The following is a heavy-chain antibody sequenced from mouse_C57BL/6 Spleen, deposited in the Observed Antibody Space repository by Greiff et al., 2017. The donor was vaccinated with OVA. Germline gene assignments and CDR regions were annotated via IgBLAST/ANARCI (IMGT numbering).Heavy chain of an antibody. D-gene: IGHD1-1*01. CDR3: TRGDYYGSSYVRGAMDY. CDR1: GFTFSSYA. Sequence: EVKVVESGEGLVKPGGSLKLSCAASGFTFSSYAMSWVRQTPEKRLEWVAYISSGGDYIYYADTVKGRFTISRDNARNTLYLQMSSLKSEDTAMYYCTRGDYYGSSYVRGAMDYWGQGTSVTVSS. V-gene: IGHV5-9-1*02. CDR2: ISSGGDYI. J-gene: IGHJ4*01.